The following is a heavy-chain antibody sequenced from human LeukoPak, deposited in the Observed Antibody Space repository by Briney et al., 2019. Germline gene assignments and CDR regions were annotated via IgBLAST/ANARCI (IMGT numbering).Heavy chain of an antibody. Sequence: PGGPLRLSCAASGFTFSSYSMNWVRQAPGKGLEWVSYISSSSSTIYYADSVKGRFTISRDNAKNSLYLQMNSLRAEDTAVYYCARGGPAGGYSYGYLDYWGQGTLVTVSS. CDR1: GFTFSSYS. CDR3: ARGGPAGGYSYGYLDY. CDR2: ISSSSSTI. D-gene: IGHD5-18*01. V-gene: IGHV3-48*01. J-gene: IGHJ4*02.